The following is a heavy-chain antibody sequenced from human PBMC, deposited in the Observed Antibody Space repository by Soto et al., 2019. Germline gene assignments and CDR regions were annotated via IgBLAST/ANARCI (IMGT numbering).Heavy chain of an antibody. D-gene: IGHD1-26*01. CDR1: RYNFEIYS. J-gene: IGHJ5*02. CDR2: VLPLYNKA. CDR3: ARAQGGSLLSTWFDI. Sequence: VQLTQSEAQLKQPGSSMKVSCQTSRYNFEIYSLNWVRQVPGLRPEWLGGVLPLYNKAIYPPQFQGRVTINADSSTKTVSLKMTSLRSDDSAIYFCARAQGGSLLSTWFDIWGPGTPVTVS. V-gene: IGHV1-69*14.